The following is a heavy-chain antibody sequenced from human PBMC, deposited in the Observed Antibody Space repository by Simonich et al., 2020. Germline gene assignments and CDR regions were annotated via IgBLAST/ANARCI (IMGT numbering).Heavy chain of an antibody. CDR3: ARHAGFAFDI. CDR2: IYYSEGT. CDR1: GGSISSSSYY. V-gene: IGHV4-39*01. J-gene: IGHJ3*02. Sequence: QLQLQESGPGLVKPSETLSLTCTVSGGSISSSSYYWGWIRQPPGKGLEWIGSIYYSEGTYYNPSLKSRVTISVDTSKNQFSLKLSSGTAADTAVYYCARHAGFAFDIWGQGTMVTVSS. D-gene: IGHD6-13*01.